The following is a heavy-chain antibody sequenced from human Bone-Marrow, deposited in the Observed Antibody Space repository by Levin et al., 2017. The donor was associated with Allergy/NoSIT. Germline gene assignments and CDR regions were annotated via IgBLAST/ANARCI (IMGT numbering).Heavy chain of an antibody. V-gene: IGHV3-9*01. CDR1: GFTFDDYA. CDR2: ISWNSGSI. D-gene: IGHD3-16*01. Sequence: GGSLRLSCAASGFTFDDYAMHWVRQAPGKGLEWVSGISWNSGSIGYADSVKGRFTISRDNAKNSLYLQMNSLRAEDTAWYYCAKESLRWGEFEPWGQGTLVTVSS. CDR3: AKESLRWGEFEP. J-gene: IGHJ5*02.